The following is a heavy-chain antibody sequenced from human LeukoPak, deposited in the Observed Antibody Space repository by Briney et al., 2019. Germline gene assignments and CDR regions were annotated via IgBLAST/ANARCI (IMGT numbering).Heavy chain of an antibody. CDR2: ISSSSSYI. J-gene: IGHJ4*02. V-gene: IGHV3-21*01. D-gene: IGHD3-3*01. Sequence: GGSLRLSCAASGFTFSSYSMNWVRQAPGKGLEWVSSISSSSSYIYYADSVKGRFTISRDNAKNSLYLQMNSLRAEDTAVYYCARDVTYYDFWSGYYQIDYWGRGTLVTVSS. CDR3: ARDVTYYDFWSGYYQIDY. CDR1: GFTFSSYS.